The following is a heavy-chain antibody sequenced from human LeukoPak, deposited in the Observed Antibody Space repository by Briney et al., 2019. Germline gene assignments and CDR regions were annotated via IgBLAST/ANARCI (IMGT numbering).Heavy chain of an antibody. CDR3: ARGIPGRNYDFWSGIFDY. CDR2: ISRSGSII. J-gene: IGHJ4*02. D-gene: IGHD3-3*01. Sequence: GGSLRLSCAASGFTFSDYFMTWIRQAPGKGLEWVSYISRSGSIIYYADSVKGRFTISRDNAKNTLYLQMNSLRAEDTALYYCARGIPGRNYDFWSGIFDYWGQGTLVTVSS. V-gene: IGHV3-11*04. CDR1: GFTFSDYF.